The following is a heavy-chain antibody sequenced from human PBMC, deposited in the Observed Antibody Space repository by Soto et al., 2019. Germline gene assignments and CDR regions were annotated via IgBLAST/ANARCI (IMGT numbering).Heavy chain of an antibody. Sequence: GGSLRLSCAASGFTFSSYAMHWVRQAPGKGLEWVAVISYDGSNKYYADSVKGRFTISRENAKNSLYLQMNSERAGDTAVYYCARGRWNDDYYYYGMDVWGQGTTVTVSS. CDR2: ISYDGSNK. D-gene: IGHD1-1*01. V-gene: IGHV3-30*14. CDR1: GFTFSSYA. J-gene: IGHJ6*02. CDR3: ARGRWNDDYYYYGMDV.